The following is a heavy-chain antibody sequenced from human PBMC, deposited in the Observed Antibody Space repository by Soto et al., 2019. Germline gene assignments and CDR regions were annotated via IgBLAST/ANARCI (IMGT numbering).Heavy chain of an antibody. Sequence: SETLSLTCTVSGGSVCSGSYYWSWIRQPPGKGLEWIGYIYYSGSTNYNPSLKSRVTISVDTSKNQFSLKLSSVTAADTAVYYCARVDGYNYYYYGMDVWGQGTTVTVSS. CDR2: IYYSGST. CDR1: GGSVCSGSYY. V-gene: IGHV4-61*01. J-gene: IGHJ6*02. D-gene: IGHD5-12*01. CDR3: ARVDGYNYYYYGMDV.